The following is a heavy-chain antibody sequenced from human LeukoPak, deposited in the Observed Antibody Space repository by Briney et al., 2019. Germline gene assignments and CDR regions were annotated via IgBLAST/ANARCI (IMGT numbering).Heavy chain of an antibody. J-gene: IGHJ6*02. CDR2: INPNSGGT. Sequence: GASVKVSCKASGYTFTGYYMHWVRQAPGQGPEWMGRINPNSGGTNYAQKFQGRVTRTRDTSISTAYMELSRLRSDDTAVYYCARGGGLVYSHYYGMDVWGQGTTVTVSS. D-gene: IGHD1-14*01. V-gene: IGHV1-2*06. CDR1: GYTFTGYY. CDR3: ARGGGLVYSHYYGMDV.